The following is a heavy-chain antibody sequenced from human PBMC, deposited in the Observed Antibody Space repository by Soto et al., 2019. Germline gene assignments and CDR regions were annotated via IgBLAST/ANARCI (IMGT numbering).Heavy chain of an antibody. D-gene: IGHD3-9*01. CDR3: TKPLYYDILTGAVFDY. CDR1: GFTFSSYA. V-gene: IGHV3-23*01. CDR2: ISGSGGST. Sequence: PGGSLRLSCAASGFTFSSYAMSWVRQAPGKGLEWVSAISGSGGSTYYADSVKGRFTISRDNSKNTLYLQMNSLRAEDTAVYYCTKPLYYDILTGAVFDYWGQGTLVTVSS. J-gene: IGHJ4*02.